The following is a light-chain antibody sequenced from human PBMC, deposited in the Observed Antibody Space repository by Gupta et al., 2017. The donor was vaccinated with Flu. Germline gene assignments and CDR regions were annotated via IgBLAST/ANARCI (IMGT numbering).Light chain of an antibody. CDR3: QQSYSSPYT. CDR1: QSIDRY. J-gene: IGKJ2*01. Sequence: GNRVSITCLASQSIDRYLNWYQLKPGKAPKLLIHAASRLESGVPLRFIGSGSGTDFTLTISSLQPEDFANYYCQQSYSSPYTFGQGTKLEI. V-gene: IGKV1-39*01. CDR2: AAS.